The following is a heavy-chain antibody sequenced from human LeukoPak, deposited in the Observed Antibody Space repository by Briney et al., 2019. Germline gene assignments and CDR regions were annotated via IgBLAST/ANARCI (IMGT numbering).Heavy chain of an antibody. D-gene: IGHD2-2*01. J-gene: IGHJ4*02. Sequence: PSETLSPTCAVYGGSFSGYYWSWIRQPPGKGLEWIGEINHSGSTNYNPSLKSRVTISVDTSKNQFSLKLSSVTAADTAVYYCARGRRYCSSTSCLGTLFDYWGQGTLVTVSS. CDR1: GGSFSGYY. CDR3: ARGRRYCSSTSCLGTLFDY. V-gene: IGHV4-34*01. CDR2: INHSGST.